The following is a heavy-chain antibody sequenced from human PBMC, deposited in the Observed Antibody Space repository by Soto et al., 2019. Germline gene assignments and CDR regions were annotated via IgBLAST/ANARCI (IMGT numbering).Heavy chain of an antibody. CDR1: GVSLTGDY. CDR2: INPNTGGT. CDR3: ARRTWRGLADD. V-gene: IGHV1-2*02. Sequence: VSCRALGVSLTGDYFHWTRAAPGQGLEWLGWINPNTGGTTYAQKFQGRVTLTWDTSINTAYMELSSLRPDDTAMYYCARRTWRGLADDLGQGILVTVSS. J-gene: IGHJ4*02. D-gene: IGHD3-3*01.